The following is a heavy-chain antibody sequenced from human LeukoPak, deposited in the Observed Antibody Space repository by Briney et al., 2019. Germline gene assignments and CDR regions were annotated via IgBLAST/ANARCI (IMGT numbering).Heavy chain of an antibody. CDR1: GYSFSSYW. D-gene: IGHD6-13*01. V-gene: IGHV5-51*03. CDR3: ARRGWTAAAASYYFDY. J-gene: IGHJ4*02. CDR2: IYPGDSDT. Sequence: KPGESLKISCKGAGYSFSSYWIGWVRQMPGKGLEWMGIIYPGDSDTRYSPSFQGQVTISADKSISTAYLQSSSLKASDTAMYYCARRGWTAAAASYYFDYWGQGTLVTVSS.